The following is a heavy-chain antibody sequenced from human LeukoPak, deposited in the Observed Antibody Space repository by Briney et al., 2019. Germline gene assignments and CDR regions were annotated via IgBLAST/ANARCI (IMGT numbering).Heavy chain of an antibody. D-gene: IGHD5-18*01. CDR2: IIPIFGTA. Sequence: ASVNVSCQASGGTFSSYAISWVRQLPGQGLEWMGGIIPIFGTANYAQKFQGRVTITADESTSTAYMELSSLRSEDTAVYYCARGKEAMALWGFDYWGQGTLVTVSS. J-gene: IGHJ4*02. CDR1: GGTFSSYA. CDR3: ARGKEAMALWGFDY. V-gene: IGHV1-69*13.